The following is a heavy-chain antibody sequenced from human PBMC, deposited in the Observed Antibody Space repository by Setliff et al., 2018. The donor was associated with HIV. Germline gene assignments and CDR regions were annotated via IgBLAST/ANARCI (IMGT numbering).Heavy chain of an antibody. CDR3: VRDRDWAFDY. V-gene: IGHV3-48*01. CDR2: NGIINGAK. Sequence: PGGSLRLSCAASGFTFSSYSMNWVRQAPGKGLEWISYNGIINGAKHYADSMEGRFTISSDDAKNSLYLQMDRLRAEDTAVYYCVRDRDWAFDYWGQGILVTVSS. CDR1: GFTFSSYS. J-gene: IGHJ4*02. D-gene: IGHD3-9*01.